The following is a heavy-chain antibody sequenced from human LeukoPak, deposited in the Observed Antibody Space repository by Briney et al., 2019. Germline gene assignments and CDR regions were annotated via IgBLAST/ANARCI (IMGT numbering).Heavy chain of an antibody. J-gene: IGHJ6*03. V-gene: IGHV1-18*01. CDR1: GYTFTSYG. CDR2: ISAYNGNT. D-gene: IGHD6-19*01. Sequence: APVKVSCKASGYTFTSYGISWVRQAPGQGLEWMGWISAYNGNTNYAQKLQGRVTMTTDTSTSTAYMELRSLRSDDTAVYYCARDQYGSGWPGGTMDVWGKGTTVTVSS. CDR3: ARDQYGSGWPGGTMDV.